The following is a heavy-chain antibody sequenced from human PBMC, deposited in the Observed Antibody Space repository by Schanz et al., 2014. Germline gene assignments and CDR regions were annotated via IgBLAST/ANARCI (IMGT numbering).Heavy chain of an antibody. CDR3: ARNKDVISTHFYSPFYFYGMDV. CDR2: LDRSGGKT. CDR1: GFKFENYA. J-gene: IGHJ6*02. V-gene: IGHV3-23*05. Sequence: EVQLVESGGNLVQPGGSLSLSCAASGFKFENYAMNWVRQAPGKGLEWVSSLDRSGGKTYYADSVTGCFTISRDYSKKTRYLQMSRPTAEDPAVYYCARNKDVISTHFYSPFYFYGMDVWGQGTTVTVSS. D-gene: IGHD3-3*02.